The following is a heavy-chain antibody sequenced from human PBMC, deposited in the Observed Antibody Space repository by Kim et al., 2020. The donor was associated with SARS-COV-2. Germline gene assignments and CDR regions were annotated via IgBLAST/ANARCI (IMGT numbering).Heavy chain of an antibody. CDR3: AGCRDGSTYYYYGMDV. CDR1: DGSISSSSYF. V-gene: IGHV4-39*01. CDR2: IYYTGNT. J-gene: IGHJ6*02. D-gene: IGHD2-15*01. Sequence: SETLSLTCTVSDGSISSSSYFWGWIRQPPGKGLEWIGSIYYTGNTHYNPSLKSRVTMSVDTSKNQFSLKLSSVTAADTAVYYCAGCRDGSTYYYYGMDVWGQGTTVTVSS.